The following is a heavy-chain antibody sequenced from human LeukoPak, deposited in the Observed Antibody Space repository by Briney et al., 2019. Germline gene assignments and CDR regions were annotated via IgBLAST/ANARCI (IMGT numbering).Heavy chain of an antibody. V-gene: IGHV3-48*03. Sequence: PGGSLRLSCAASGFSFSSYEMNWVRQAPGKGVEWISCISSSGSSISYTDSVKGRFTISRDNAKNSLYLQMNSLRAEDTAVYYCAREWLVAGPTATYYFGMDAWGQGTTVTVSS. D-gene: IGHD2-2*01. J-gene: IGHJ6*02. CDR3: AREWLVAGPTATYYFGMDA. CDR2: ISSSGSSI. CDR1: GFSFSSYE.